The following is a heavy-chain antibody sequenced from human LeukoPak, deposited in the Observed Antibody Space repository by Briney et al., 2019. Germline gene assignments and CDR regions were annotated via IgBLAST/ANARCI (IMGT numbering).Heavy chain of an antibody. CDR1: GGSISSYY. CDR2: IYYSGST. CDR3: AGNYGDSPGTIDY. V-gene: IGHV4-59*08. J-gene: IGHJ4*02. Sequence: SETLSLTCTVSGGSISSYYWSWIRQPPGKGLEWIGYIYYSGSTNYNPSLKSRVTISVDTSKNQFSLKLSSVTAADTAVYYCAGNYGDSPGTIDYWGQGTLVTVPS. D-gene: IGHD4-17*01.